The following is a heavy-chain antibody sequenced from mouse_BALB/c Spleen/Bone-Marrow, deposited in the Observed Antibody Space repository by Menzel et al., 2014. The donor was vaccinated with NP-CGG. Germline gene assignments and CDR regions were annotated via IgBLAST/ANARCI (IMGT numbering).Heavy chain of an antibody. CDR3: TTLARNNFDY. CDR1: GYTFSNYW. Sequence: VQLKQSGTVLARPGAAVKMSCKASGYTFSNYWMHWVKQRPGQGLEWIGTIYPGNSDTTYNQNFKGKAKLTAVTSTSTAYMELRSLTNEDSAVYYCTTLARNNFDYWGQGTTLTVSS. CDR2: IYPGNSDT. D-gene: IGHD3-1*01. V-gene: IGHV1-5*01. J-gene: IGHJ2*01.